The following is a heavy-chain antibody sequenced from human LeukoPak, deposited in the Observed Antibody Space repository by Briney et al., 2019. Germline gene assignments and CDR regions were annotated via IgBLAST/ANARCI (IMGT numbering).Heavy chain of an antibody. V-gene: IGHV4-38-2*02. CDR1: GYSISSGYY. CDR3: ARVIPDDSSGYFDY. Sequence: SETLSLTCTVSGYSISSGYYWGWIRQPPGKGLEWIGSIYHSGSTYYNPSLKSRVTISVDTSKNQFSLKLSSVTAADTAVYYCARVIPDDSSGYFDYWGQGTLVTVSS. D-gene: IGHD3-22*01. CDR2: IYHSGST. J-gene: IGHJ4*02.